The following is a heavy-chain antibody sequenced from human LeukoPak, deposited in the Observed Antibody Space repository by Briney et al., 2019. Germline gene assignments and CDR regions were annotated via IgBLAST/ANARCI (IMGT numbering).Heavy chain of an antibody. D-gene: IGHD5-12*01. Sequence: PGGSLRLSCSASGFAYSIYAMHWVRQAPGKGLEYVSAISTNGGYTYYADSVKGRFTISRDNPKNTLYLQMSSLRAEDTAVYYCVKDRDSGYDSIDYWGQGTLVTVSS. CDR1: GFAYSIYA. CDR3: VKDRDSGYDSIDY. CDR2: ISTNGGYT. J-gene: IGHJ4*02. V-gene: IGHV3-64D*06.